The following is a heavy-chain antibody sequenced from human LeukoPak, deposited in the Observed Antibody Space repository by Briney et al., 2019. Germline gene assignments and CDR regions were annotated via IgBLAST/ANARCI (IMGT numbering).Heavy chain of an antibody. J-gene: IGHJ4*02. Sequence: GGSLRLSCAASGFTFSSYGMHWVRQAPGKGLEWVAVISYDGSNKYYADSVKGRFTISRDNSKNTLYLQMNSLRAEDTAVYYCASQSGLDNWGQGTLVTVSS. CDR3: ASQSGLDN. D-gene: IGHD1-26*01. CDR1: GFTFSSYG. V-gene: IGHV3-30*03. CDR2: ISYDGSNK.